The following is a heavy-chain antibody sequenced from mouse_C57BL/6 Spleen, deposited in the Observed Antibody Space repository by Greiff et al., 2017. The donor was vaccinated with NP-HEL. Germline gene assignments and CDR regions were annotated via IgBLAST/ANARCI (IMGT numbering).Heavy chain of an antibody. CDR3: ARLRYYGSSYPYSAMDY. Sequence: EVMLVESGGDLVKPGGSLKLSCAASGFTFSSYGMSWVRQTPDKRLEWVATISSGGSYTYYPDSVKGRFTISRDNAKNTLYLQMSSLKSEDTAMYYCARLRYYGSSYPYSAMDYWGQGTSVTVSS. V-gene: IGHV5-6*01. J-gene: IGHJ4*01. CDR1: GFTFSSYG. CDR2: ISSGGSYT. D-gene: IGHD1-1*01.